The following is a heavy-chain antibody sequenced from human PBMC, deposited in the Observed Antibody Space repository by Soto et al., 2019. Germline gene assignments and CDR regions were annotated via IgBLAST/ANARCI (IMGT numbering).Heavy chain of an antibody. CDR2: ISSNSANI. V-gene: IGHV3-9*01. Sequence: EVQLVESGGGLVQPGRSLRLSCEGSGFSFDDYVMHWVRQAPGKGLEWVSGISSNSANIEYADSVKGRFTISRDNAKNSLQLQMNSLRVEDTAFYYCAKAYCDGDCYTWSGYFHNWGQGTLVTVSS. J-gene: IGHJ1*01. CDR1: GFSFDDYV. D-gene: IGHD2-21*01. CDR3: AKAYCDGDCYTWSGYFHN.